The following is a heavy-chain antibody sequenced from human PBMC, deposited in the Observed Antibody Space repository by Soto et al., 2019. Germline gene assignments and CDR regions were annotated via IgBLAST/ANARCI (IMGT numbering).Heavy chain of an antibody. D-gene: IGHD5-12*01. J-gene: IGHJ6*02. CDR1: GCTFSSYG. CDR2: IWYDGSNK. Sequence: GSLRLSCAASGCTFSSYGMHWVRQAPGKGLEWVAVIWYDGSNKYYADSVKGRFTISRDNSKNTLYLQMNSLRAEDTAVYYCARDRVATITGYYYYGMDVWGQGTTVTVSS. CDR3: ARDRVATITGYYYYGMDV. V-gene: IGHV3-33*01.